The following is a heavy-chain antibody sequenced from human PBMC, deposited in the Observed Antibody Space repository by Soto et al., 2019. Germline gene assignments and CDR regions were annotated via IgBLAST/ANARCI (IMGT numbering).Heavy chain of an antibody. V-gene: IGHV3-23*01. J-gene: IGHJ6*02. CDR1: GFTFSNYA. Sequence: EMQLLESGGGLVQPGGSLRLSCTASGFTFSNYAMTWVRQAPGKGLNWVSTINNVGYIYDADSVKGRFTISRDDARNTLYLQMNSLRAEDTAVYYCAKRGDGSARYNYGMDVWGQGTTVIVSS. CDR2: INNVGYI. D-gene: IGHD6-19*01. CDR3: AKRGDGSARYNYGMDV.